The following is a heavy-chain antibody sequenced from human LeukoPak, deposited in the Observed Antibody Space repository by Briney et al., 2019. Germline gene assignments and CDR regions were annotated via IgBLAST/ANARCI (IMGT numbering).Heavy chain of an antibody. CDR1: GFTVSSNY. Sequence: GGSLRLSCAASGFTVSSNYMTWVRQAPGKGLEWVSLIYSAGGTYYTDSVKGRFTISGHSSKNTLYLQMNSLRGEDTAVYYCARFLGRITISGVVPYGMDVWGQGTTVTVSS. J-gene: IGHJ6*02. CDR2: IYSAGGT. CDR3: ARFLGRITISGVVPYGMDV. D-gene: IGHD3-3*01. V-gene: IGHV3-53*04.